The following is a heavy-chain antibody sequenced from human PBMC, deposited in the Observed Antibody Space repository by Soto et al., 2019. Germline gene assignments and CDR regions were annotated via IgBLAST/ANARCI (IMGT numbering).Heavy chain of an antibody. V-gene: IGHV3-23*01. CDR3: GKGGGSPYYYYMDV. CDR1: GYTFSSYA. J-gene: IGHJ6*03. CDR2: ISDSGGAT. Sequence: EVQVLESGGGLLQPGGSLRLSCAASGYTFSSYAMSWVRQAPGKWLEWVSSISDSGGATNYAESVKGRFTSSRDNSKNTVYLQMDSLRPEDTAVYYCGKGGGSPYYYYMDVWGKGTTVTVSS. D-gene: IGHD3-16*01.